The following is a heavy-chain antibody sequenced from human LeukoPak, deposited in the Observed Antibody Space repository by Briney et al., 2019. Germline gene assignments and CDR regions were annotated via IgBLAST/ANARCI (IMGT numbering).Heavy chain of an antibody. CDR2: ISPRSETI. Sequence: GESLRLSCATSGFSFNRRGMNWVRQPPGKSLEWVSYISPRSETIFYAESVQGRFAVSRDDAKGSLYLQMHTLRVEDTAVYYCARIDGPTVFTYYMDLWGKGTTVTVAS. CDR1: GFSFNRRG. CDR3: ARIDGPTVFTYYMDL. J-gene: IGHJ6*03. D-gene: IGHD3-16*01. V-gene: IGHV3-48*04.